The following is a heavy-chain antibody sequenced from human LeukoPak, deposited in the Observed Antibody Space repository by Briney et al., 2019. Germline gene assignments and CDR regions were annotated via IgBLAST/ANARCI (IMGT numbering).Heavy chain of an antibody. CDR1: GGTFNNSA. J-gene: IGHJ3*02. V-gene: IGHV1-69*05. CDR3: ARELGDIVVVVAAKGRGAFDT. D-gene: IGHD2-15*01. Sequence: ASVKVSCKASGGTFNNSAINWVRQAPGQGLEWMGRIIPIFGTTNYAQKFQGRVTITTDGSTSTAYVELSSLRSEDTALYYCARELGDIVVVVAAKGRGAFDTWGQGTMVTVSS. CDR2: IIPIFGTT.